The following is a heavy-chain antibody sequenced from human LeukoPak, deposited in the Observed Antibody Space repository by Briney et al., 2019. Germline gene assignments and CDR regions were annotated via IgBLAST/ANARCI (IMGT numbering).Heavy chain of an antibody. CDR2: ISGSGGST. V-gene: IGHV3-23*01. CDR3: AKSFSSSWTVDAFDI. Sequence: GGSLRLSCAASGFTFSSYAMSWVSQAPGKGLEWVSAISGSGGSTYYADSVKGRFTISRDNSKNTLYLQMNSLRAEDTAVYYCAKSFSSSWTVDAFDIWGQGTMVTVSS. J-gene: IGHJ3*02. CDR1: GFTFSSYA. D-gene: IGHD6-13*01.